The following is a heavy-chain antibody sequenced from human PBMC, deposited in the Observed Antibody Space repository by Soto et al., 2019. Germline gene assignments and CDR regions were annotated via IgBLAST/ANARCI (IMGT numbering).Heavy chain of an antibody. CDR2: IIPIFGTA. CDR1: GGTFSSYA. CDR3: ARDALYCGGDCYDY. J-gene: IGHJ4*02. D-gene: IGHD2-21*01. V-gene: IGHV1-69*13. Sequence: GASVKVSCKASGGTFSSYAISWVRQAPGQGLEWMGGIIPIFGTANYAQKFQGRVTITADESTSTAYMELSSLRSEDTAVYYCARDALYCGGDCYDYWGQGTLVTVSS.